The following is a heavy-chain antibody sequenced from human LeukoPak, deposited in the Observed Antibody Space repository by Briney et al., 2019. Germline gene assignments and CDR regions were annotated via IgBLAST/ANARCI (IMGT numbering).Heavy chain of an antibody. J-gene: IGHJ4*02. D-gene: IGHD2-15*01. CDR3: ASIGYCSGGSCYADY. CDR1: GFSFTNYA. CDR2: ISGSGDNT. V-gene: IGHV3-23*01. Sequence: PGGSLRLSCAASGFSFTNYAMTWVRQAPGKGLEWVSTISGSGDNTHYADSVEGRFTISRDNSKNTLYLQMNSLRAEVTAVYYCASIGYCSGGSCYADYWGQGTLVTVSS.